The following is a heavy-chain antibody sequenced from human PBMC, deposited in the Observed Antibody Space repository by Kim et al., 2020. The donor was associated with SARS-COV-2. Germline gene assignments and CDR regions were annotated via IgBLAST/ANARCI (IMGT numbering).Heavy chain of an antibody. Sequence: GGSLRLSCAASGFTFSSYAMSWVRQAPGKGLEWVSAISGSGGSTYYADSVKGRFTISRDNSKNTLYLQMNSLRAEDTAVYYCAKDLKGKSQQLGSFWFDPWGQGTLVTVSS. D-gene: IGHD6-13*01. V-gene: IGHV3-23*01. CDR2: ISGSGGST. CDR3: AKDLKGKSQQLGSFWFDP. CDR1: GFTFSSYA. J-gene: IGHJ5*02.